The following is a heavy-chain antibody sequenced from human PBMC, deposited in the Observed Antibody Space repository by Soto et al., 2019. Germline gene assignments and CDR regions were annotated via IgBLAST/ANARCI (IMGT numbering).Heavy chain of an antibody. CDR1: GGSISTDDHY. Sequence: QVQLQESGPGLVKPSQTLSLTCTVSGGSISTDDHYWSWIRQPPGKGLEWIGYIYYTGSTHYNPSLKSRLLTSLDASNNQFSLQLTSGTAADTAVYYCASVRSRWNIDYWRQGTLVTVSS. V-gene: IGHV4-30-4*01. CDR3: ASVRSRWNIDY. CDR2: IYYTGST. J-gene: IGHJ4*02. D-gene: IGHD6-13*01.